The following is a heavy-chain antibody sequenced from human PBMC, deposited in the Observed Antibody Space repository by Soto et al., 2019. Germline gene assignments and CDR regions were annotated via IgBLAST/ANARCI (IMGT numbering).Heavy chain of an antibody. CDR3: ARDRGSSGYYYTSLGMDV. V-gene: IGHV1-69*06. CDR2: IIPIFGTA. D-gene: IGHD3-22*01. CDR1: GGTFSSYA. J-gene: IGHJ6*02. Sequence: QVQLVQSGAEVKKPGSSVKVSCKASGGTFSSYAISWVRQAPGQGLEWMGGIIPIFGTANYAQKFQGRVTITADKSTSTADMELSSLRSEDTAVYYCARDRGSSGYYYTSLGMDVWCQGTTVTVSS.